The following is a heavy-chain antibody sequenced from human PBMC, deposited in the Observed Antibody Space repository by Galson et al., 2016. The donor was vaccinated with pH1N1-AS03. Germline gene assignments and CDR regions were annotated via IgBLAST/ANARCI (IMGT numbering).Heavy chain of an antibody. Sequence: SLRLSCAASRFTFSDYGMNWVRQAPGKGLEWVAATSSDVSVRHFADHVRGRFTVSRDNSKNTLYLEMNSLRPEDTAVYYCAKVYSKWSYGLEHLDSWGQGTLVTVSS. D-gene: IGHD5-18*01. J-gene: IGHJ4*02. CDR1: RFTFSDYG. CDR3: AKVYSKWSYGLEHLDS. V-gene: IGHV3-30*18. CDR2: TSSDVSVR.